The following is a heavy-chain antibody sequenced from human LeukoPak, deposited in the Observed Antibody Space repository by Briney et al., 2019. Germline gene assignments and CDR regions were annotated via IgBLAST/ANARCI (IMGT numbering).Heavy chain of an antibody. D-gene: IGHD3-3*01. Sequence: GGSLRLSCAASGFTVSSNYMSWVRQAPGKGLEGVSVIYSGGRPYYADSVKGRFTISRDNSKNTLYLQMNSLRAEDTVVYYYARDPGIFGGNYFDYWGKGTLVTVSS. CDR3: ARDPGIFGGNYFDY. V-gene: IGHV3-53*01. J-gene: IGHJ4*02. CDR1: GFTVSSNY. CDR2: IYSGGRP.